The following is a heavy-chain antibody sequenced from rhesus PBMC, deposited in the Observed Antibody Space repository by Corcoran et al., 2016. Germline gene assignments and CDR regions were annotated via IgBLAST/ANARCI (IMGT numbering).Heavy chain of an antibody. CDR1: GGSISSSY. V-gene: IGHV4-169*01. D-gene: IGHD6-25*01. CDR2: IYGSGSST. J-gene: IGHJ1*01. CDR3: ARVGSWDEYFEF. Sequence: QLQLQESGPGLVKPSETLSVTCAVSGGSISSSYWSWIRQAPGKGLEWIGYIYGSGSSTTNNPSLKSRVTLSVDTSKNQLSLKLSSVTTADTAVYYGARVGSWDEYFEFWGQGALVTVPS.